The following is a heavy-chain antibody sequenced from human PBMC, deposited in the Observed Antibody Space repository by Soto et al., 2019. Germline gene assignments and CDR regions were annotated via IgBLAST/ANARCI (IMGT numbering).Heavy chain of an antibody. D-gene: IGHD4-17*01. Sequence: SETLSLTCTVSGDSISSTNYYWGWIRQPPGKGLEWIGIVHYYGSTYYNPSLKSRLTISVDTSQVSLKLTSVTAADTAVYYCARVYGLGAFDIWGQGTMVTVSS. J-gene: IGHJ3*02. CDR1: GDSISSTNYY. V-gene: IGHV4-39*07. CDR3: ARVYGLGAFDI. CDR2: VHYYGST.